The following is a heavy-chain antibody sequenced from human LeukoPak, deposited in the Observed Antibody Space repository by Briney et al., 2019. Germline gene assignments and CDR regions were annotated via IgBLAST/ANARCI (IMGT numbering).Heavy chain of an antibody. V-gene: IGHV4-34*01. J-gene: IGHJ4*02. Sequence: PSETLSLTCAVYGGSFSGYYWSWIRQPPGKGLEWIGEINHSESTNYNPSLKSRVTISVDTSKNQFSLKLSSVTAADTAVYYCARGIPGSVVVPAALYYFDYWGQGTLVTVSS. D-gene: IGHD2-2*01. CDR1: GGSFSGYY. CDR2: INHSEST. CDR3: ARGIPGSVVVPAALYYFDY.